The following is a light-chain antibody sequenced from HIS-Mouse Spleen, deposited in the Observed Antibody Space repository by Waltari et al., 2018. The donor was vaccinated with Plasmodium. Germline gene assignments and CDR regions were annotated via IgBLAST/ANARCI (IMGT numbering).Light chain of an antibody. CDR2: AAS. CDR1: QSISNY. CDR3: QQSYSTWT. J-gene: IGKJ1*01. V-gene: IGKV1-39*01. Sequence: DIQMTQSPSSLSASVGDRVTITCRASQSISNYLNWYQQKPGKAPKFLIYAASTLQSVVPSRFSGSGSVTDFTLTISSLQPEDFATYYCQQSYSTWTFGQGTKVEIK.